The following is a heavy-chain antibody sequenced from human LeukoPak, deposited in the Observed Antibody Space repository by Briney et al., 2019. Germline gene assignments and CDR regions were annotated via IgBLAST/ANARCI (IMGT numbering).Heavy chain of an antibody. CDR3: VKGGHILTGYYLDYFDY. CDR2: ISSNGGST. CDR1: GFTFSSYA. V-gene: IGHV3-64D*09. J-gene: IGHJ4*02. D-gene: IGHD3-9*01. Sequence: GGSLRLSCSASGFTFSSYAMHWVRQAPGKGLEYVSAISSNGGSTYYADSVEGRFTISRDNSKNTLYLQMSSLRAEDTAVYYCVKGGHILTGYYLDYFDYWGQGTLVTVSS.